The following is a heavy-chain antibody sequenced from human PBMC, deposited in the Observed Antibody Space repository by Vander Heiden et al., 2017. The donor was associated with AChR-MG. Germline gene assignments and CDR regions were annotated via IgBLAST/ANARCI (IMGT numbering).Heavy chain of an antibody. D-gene: IGHD6-13*01. Sequence: QVQLVQSGAEVKKPGASVKVSCKASGYTFTSYYMHWLRQAPGHGLEWMGWIKPDGGDTNYAQKFQGRVTMTRDTSISTAYMELSRLKSDDTAVYYCAREGLIAAAGYWFDPWGQGTLVTVSS. CDR1: GYTFTSYY. CDR3: AREGLIAAAGYWFDP. CDR2: IKPDGGDT. J-gene: IGHJ5*02. V-gene: IGHV1-2*02.